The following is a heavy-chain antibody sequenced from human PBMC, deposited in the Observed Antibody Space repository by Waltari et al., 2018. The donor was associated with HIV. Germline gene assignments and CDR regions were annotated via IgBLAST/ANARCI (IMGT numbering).Heavy chain of an antibody. D-gene: IGHD1-7*01. CDR2: ISSSSSHI. V-gene: IGHV3-21*02. Sequence: EVRLVESGGGLVKPGGSLRLSCEASGFTFPSSSMNWVRQAPGKGLEWVSFISSSSSHIYYTDSLKGRFTISRDNAKNSLYLQMNSLRADDTAIYYCARDSPRLSGTSRFDYWGRGTLVTVSS. CDR3: ARDSPRLSGTSRFDY. J-gene: IGHJ4*02. CDR1: GFTFPSSS.